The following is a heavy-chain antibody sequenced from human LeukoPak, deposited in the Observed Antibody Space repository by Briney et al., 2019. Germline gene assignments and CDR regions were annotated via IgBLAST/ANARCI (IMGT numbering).Heavy chain of an antibody. CDR3: ARVPRRDGYNYRGLDY. CDR2: ISSSSSTI. J-gene: IGHJ4*02. CDR1: GFTFSSYG. V-gene: IGHV3-48*04. Sequence: GALRLSCAASGFTFSSYGMTWVRQAPGKGLEWVSYISSSSSTIYYADSVKGRFTISRDNAKNSLYLQMNSLRAEDTAVYYCARVPRRDGYNYRGLDYWGQGTLVTVSS. D-gene: IGHD5-24*01.